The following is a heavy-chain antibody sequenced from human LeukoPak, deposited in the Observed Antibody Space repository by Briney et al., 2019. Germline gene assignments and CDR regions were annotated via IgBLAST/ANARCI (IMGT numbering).Heavy chain of an antibody. CDR2: ISGSDTST. D-gene: IGHD5-12*01. V-gene: IGHV3-23*01. J-gene: IGHJ4*02. CDR3: AKAVATTKYYFDY. Sequence: GGSLRLSCAASGFTFSSYAVNWVRQAPGKGLEWVSFISGSDTSTYYADSVKGRFTISRDNSKNTLYLQLNSLGAEDTAVYYCAKAVATTKYYFDYWGQGTLVTVSS. CDR1: GFTFSSYA.